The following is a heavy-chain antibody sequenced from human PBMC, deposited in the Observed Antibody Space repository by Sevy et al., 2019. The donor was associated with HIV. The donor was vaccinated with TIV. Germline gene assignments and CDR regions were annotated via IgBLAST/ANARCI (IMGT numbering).Heavy chain of an antibody. D-gene: IGHD3-16*01. CDR1: GFTFSANW. V-gene: IGHV3-7*01. CDR3: AHETFGKFES. CDR2: IKADGSDK. J-gene: IGHJ4*02. Sequence: GALRLSCAASGFTFSANWMNWVRQAPGKGLEWVANIKADGSDKHYVDSVEGRFTISRDNAKNLLFLQMNSLRVEDTAVYYCAHETFGKFESWGQGTLVTVSS.